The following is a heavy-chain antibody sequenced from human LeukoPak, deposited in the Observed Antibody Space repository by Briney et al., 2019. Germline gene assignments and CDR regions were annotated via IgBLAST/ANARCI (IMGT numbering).Heavy chain of an antibody. D-gene: IGHD3-10*01. CDR3: PRVGYFSYYNGMDV. Sequence: SETLSLTCTVSGGSISSGDYYWSWIRQPPGKGLEWIGYIYYSGSTYYNPSLKSRVTISVDTSKNQFSLKLSSVTAADTAVYYCPRVGYFSYYNGMDVWGQGTTVTVSS. J-gene: IGHJ6*02. CDR1: GGSISSGDYY. CDR2: IYYSGST. V-gene: IGHV4-30-4*01.